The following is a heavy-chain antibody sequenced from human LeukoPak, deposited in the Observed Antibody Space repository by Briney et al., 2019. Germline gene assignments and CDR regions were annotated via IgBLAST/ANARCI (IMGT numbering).Heavy chain of an antibody. CDR3: AARYCSSTSCYTDPYVDYFDY. Sequence: GSTNCNPALKSRVTISVDTSKNQFSLKLTSVTAADTAVYYCAARYCSSTSCYTDPYVDYFDYWGQGTLVTVSS. J-gene: IGHJ4*02. V-gene: IGHV4-59*01. CDR2: GST. D-gene: IGHD2-2*02.